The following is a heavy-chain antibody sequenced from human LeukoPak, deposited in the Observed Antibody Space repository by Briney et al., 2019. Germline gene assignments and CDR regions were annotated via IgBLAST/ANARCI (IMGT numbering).Heavy chain of an antibody. V-gene: IGHV5-51*01. CDR1: GYNFTTYW. J-gene: IGHJ3*02. CDR2: IYPGDSDT. CDR3: ARVAGILLGGAFDI. D-gene: IGHD2-8*02. Sequence: GESLKISCKASGYNFTTYWIGWVRQTPGKGLEWMGIIYPGDSDTRYSPSFQGQVTISGDKSISIAYLQWSSLKASDTAMYYCARVAGILLGGAFDIWGQGTMVTVSS.